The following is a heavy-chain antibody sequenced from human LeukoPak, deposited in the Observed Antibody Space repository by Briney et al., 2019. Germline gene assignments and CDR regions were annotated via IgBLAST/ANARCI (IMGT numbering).Heavy chain of an antibody. CDR1: GFTFSSYA. CDR3: ARDPFSGSLADY. CDR2: ISYDGSNK. V-gene: IGHV3-30-3*01. Sequence: GRSLRLSCAASGFTFSSYAMHWVRQAPGKGLEWVAVISYDGSNKYYADSVKGRFTISRDNSKNTLYLQMNSLRAEDTAVYYCARDPFSGSLADYWGQGTLVTVSS. D-gene: IGHD1-26*01. J-gene: IGHJ4*02.